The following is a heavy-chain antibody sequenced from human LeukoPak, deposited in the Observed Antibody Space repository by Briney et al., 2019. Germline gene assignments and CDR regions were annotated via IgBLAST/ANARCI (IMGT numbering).Heavy chain of an antibody. CDR3: ARDLKDWYSGSSDY. CDR1: GFTFSSYS. D-gene: IGHD1-26*01. Sequence: GGSLRLSCAASGFTFSSYSMNWVRQAPGKGLEWVSSISSSSSYIYYADSVKGRLTIPRDNAKNSLYLQMNSLRAEDTAVYYCARDLKDWYSGSSDYWGQGTLVTVSS. V-gene: IGHV3-21*01. J-gene: IGHJ4*02. CDR2: ISSSSSYI.